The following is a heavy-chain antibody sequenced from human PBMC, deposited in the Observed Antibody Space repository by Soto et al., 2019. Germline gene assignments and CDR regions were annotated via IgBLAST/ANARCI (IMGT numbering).Heavy chain of an antibody. CDR2: IYYSGST. J-gene: IGHJ4*02. D-gene: IGHD3-10*01. Sequence: SETLSLTCTVSGGSISSSSYYWGWIRQPPGKGLEWIGSIYYSGSTYYNPSLKSRVTISVDTSKNQFSLKLSSVTAADTAVYYCASGPFYGSGSPIWMVRGVIITSLFDYWGQGTLVTVSS. V-gene: IGHV4-39*07. CDR3: ASGPFYGSGSPIWMVRGVIITSLFDY. CDR1: GGSISSSSYY.